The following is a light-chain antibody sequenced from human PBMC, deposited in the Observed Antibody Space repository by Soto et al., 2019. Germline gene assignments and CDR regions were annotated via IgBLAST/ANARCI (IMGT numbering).Light chain of an antibody. V-gene: IGLV2-14*03. CDR3: QSYDSSLRGEV. CDR2: GNS. Sequence: QSALTQPASVSGSPGQSITISCSGTSSNIGGYNVVSWYQQHPGKAPKVIIYGNSNRPSGVPDRFSVSKSATSASLAITGLQAEDEADYYCQSYDSSLRGEVFGGGTKLTVL. CDR1: SSNIGGYNV. J-gene: IGLJ2*01.